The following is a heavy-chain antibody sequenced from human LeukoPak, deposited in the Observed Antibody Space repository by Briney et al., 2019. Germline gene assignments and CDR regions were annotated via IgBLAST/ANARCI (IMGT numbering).Heavy chain of an antibody. D-gene: IGHD3-10*01. CDR3: ARDEGVPATWRFDY. Sequence: GGSLRLSCAVSGFTFSGFWMSWVRQVPGKGLEWVGNIKEDGSAKNYVDSVKGRFTISRDNAKNSLYLQMKSLRADDTGIYYCARDEGVPATWRFDYWGQGTLVTVSS. CDR2: IKEDGSAK. J-gene: IGHJ4*02. CDR1: GFTFSGFW. V-gene: IGHV3-7*01.